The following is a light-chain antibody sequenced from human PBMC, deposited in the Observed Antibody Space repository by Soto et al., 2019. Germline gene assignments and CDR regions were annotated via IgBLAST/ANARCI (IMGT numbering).Light chain of an antibody. J-gene: IGKJ2*01. Sequence: EIVLTQSPGTLSLSPGERATLSCRASQSVSSSYLAWYQQKPGQAPRLLIYGASSRATGIPDRFSGSGSGTDFTLTISRLEPEDVEVYYCQQYGSSSYTFGQGTKLEIK. CDR3: QQYGSSSYT. V-gene: IGKV3-20*01. CDR1: QSVSSSY. CDR2: GAS.